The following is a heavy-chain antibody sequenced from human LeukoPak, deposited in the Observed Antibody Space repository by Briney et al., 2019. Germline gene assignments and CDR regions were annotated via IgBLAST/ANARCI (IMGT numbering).Heavy chain of an antibody. CDR2: INSDGSST. D-gene: IGHD6-13*01. Sequence: GGSRTLSCAASGFTFSSHWMHWVRPAPGKGLVWVSRINSDGSSTNYADSVKGRFTISRDNAKNTLYLQVNSLRGEDTAVYYCARVHYSSSWFIDCWGQGALVTVSS. V-gene: IGHV3-74*01. CDR1: GFTFSSHW. J-gene: IGHJ4*02. CDR3: ARVHYSSSWFIDC.